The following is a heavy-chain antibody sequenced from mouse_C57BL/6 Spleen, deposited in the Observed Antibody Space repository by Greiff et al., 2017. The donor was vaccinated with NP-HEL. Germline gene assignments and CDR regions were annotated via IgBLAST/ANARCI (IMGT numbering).Heavy chain of an antibody. V-gene: IGHV5-4*03. CDR2: ISDGGSYT. D-gene: IGHD2-4*01. J-gene: IGHJ3*01. CDR1: GFTFSSYA. CDR3: ARGDDYPWFAY. Sequence: DVKLVESGGGLVKPGGSLKLSCAASGFTFSSYAMSWVRQTPEKRLEWVATISDGGSYTYYPDNVKGRFTISRDNAKNNLYLQMSHLKSEDTAMYYCARGDDYPWFAYWGQGTLVTVSA.